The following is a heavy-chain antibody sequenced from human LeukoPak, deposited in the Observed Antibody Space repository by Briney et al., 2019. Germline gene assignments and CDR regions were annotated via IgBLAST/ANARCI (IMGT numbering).Heavy chain of an antibody. CDR2: ISSSSSTI. CDR1: GFTFSSYS. D-gene: IGHD5-24*01. V-gene: IGHV3-48*01. CDR3: ARVGAVRDGYNGEFDY. J-gene: IGHJ4*02. Sequence: GGSLRLSCAASGFTFSSYSMNWVRQAPGKGLEWVSYISSSSSTIYYADSVKGRFTISRDNAKSSLYLQMNSLRAEDTAVYYCARVGAVRDGYNGEFDYWGQGTLVTVSS.